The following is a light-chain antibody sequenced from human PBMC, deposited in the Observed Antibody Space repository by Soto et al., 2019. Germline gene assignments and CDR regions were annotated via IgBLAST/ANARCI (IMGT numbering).Light chain of an antibody. Sequence: QSALTQPASVFGSPGQSITISCTGTSSDVGGYNYVSWYQQHPGKAPKFMIYDVSNRPSGVSNRFSGSKSGNTASLTISGLQVEDLTDYYCSSYTTSNPRQLFFGPGTKVT. CDR2: DVS. CDR3: SSYTTSNPRQLF. J-gene: IGLJ1*01. V-gene: IGLV2-14*01. CDR1: SSDVGGYNY.